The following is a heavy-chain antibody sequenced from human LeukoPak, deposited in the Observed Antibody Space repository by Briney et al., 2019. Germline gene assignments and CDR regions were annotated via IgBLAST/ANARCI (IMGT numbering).Heavy chain of an antibody. V-gene: IGHV4-4*02. J-gene: IGHJ5*02. Sequence: PSETLSLTCAVSGGSISSSNWWSWVRQPPGKGLEWIGGIYHSGSTNYNPSLKSRVTISVDTSKNQFSLKLSSVTAADTAVYYCARHGTSGTNLNWFDPWGQGTLVTVSS. D-gene: IGHD1-1*01. CDR1: GGSISSSNW. CDR2: IYHSGST. CDR3: ARHGTSGTNLNWFDP.